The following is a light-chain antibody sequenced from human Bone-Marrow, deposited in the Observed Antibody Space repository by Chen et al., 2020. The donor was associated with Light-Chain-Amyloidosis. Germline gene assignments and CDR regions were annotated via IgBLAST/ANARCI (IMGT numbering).Light chain of an antibody. V-gene: IGLV3-21*02. J-gene: IGLJ3*02. Sequence: SYVLTQSPAAAVAPGQTATIPCGGNNLGFKRVHWYQQRPGQAPVLVVHDDRDRPSGIPERFSGSNSGDTATLTISRVEAGDEADYYCQVWDTTNDHVVFGGGTKLTVL. CDR2: DDR. CDR1: NLGFKR. CDR3: QVWDTTNDHVV.